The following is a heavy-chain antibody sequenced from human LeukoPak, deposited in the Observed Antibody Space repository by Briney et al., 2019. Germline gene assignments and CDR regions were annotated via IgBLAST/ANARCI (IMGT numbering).Heavy chain of an antibody. Sequence: ASVKVSCKASGYTFTGYYMHWVRQAPGQGLEWMGWINPNSGGTNYAQKFQGRVTMTRDTSISTAYMELSRLRSDDTAVYYCARDEAMRLWYYYGMDVWAQGTTVTVSS. V-gene: IGHV1-2*02. J-gene: IGHJ6*02. CDR3: ARDEAMRLWYYYGMDV. CDR1: GYTFTGYY. CDR2: INPNSGGT. D-gene: IGHD2-2*01.